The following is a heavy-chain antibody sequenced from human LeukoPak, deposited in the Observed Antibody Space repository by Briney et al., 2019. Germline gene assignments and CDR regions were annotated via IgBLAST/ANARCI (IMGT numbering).Heavy chain of an antibody. Sequence: GGSLRLSCAASGFTFTNYWMSWVRQAPGKGLEWVANIKQDGSERYYVDSVKGRFTISRDNAKNSLYLQMNSLRAEDTAVYYCAREVAATRWGVYYYYYMDVWGKGTTVTVSS. J-gene: IGHJ6*03. V-gene: IGHV3-7*01. CDR3: AREVAATRWGVYYYYYMDV. CDR1: GFTFTNYW. CDR2: IKQDGSER. D-gene: IGHD2-15*01.